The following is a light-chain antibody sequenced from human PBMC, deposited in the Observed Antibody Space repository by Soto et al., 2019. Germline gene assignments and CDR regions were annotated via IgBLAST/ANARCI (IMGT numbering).Light chain of an antibody. V-gene: IGKV1-5*03. Sequence: DIQMTQSPCTLSASVGDRVTITCRASRSISSWLAWYQHKPGKAPKVLIYQASGLESGVPSRFSGSGSGTEFSLTISSLQPDDYTTYYCQQYHNYWTIGQGTKVEMK. CDR2: QAS. J-gene: IGKJ1*01. CDR3: QQYHNYWT. CDR1: RSISSW.